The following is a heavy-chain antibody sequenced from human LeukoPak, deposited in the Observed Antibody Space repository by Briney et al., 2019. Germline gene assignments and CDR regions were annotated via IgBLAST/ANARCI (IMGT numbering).Heavy chain of an antibody. CDR1: VGSSGGYY. CDR2: INHSGST. CDR3: ARGPEWELHYFDY. D-gene: IGHD1-26*01. V-gene: IGHV4-34*01. Sequence: PSETLSLTGAVNVGSSGGYYWSWFPKPPGKGLKWIGEINHSGSTNYNPSLKSRVTISVDTSKNQFSLKLSSVTAADTAVYYCARGPEWELHYFDYWGQGTLVTVSS. J-gene: IGHJ4*02.